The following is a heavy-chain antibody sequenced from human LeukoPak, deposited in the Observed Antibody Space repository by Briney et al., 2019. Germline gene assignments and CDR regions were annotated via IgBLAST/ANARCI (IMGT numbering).Heavy chain of an antibody. CDR1: GGSINSGDYY. CDR2: IYYSGST. Sequence: SQTLSLTCTVSGGSINSGDYYWNWIRQPPGKGLEWIGYIYYSGSTYYNPSLKSRVSISVDTSKNQFSLKLSSVTAADTVVYYCARARGSGSFGYYYYYGLDVWGQGATVTVSS. J-gene: IGHJ6*02. CDR3: ARARGSGSFGYYYYYGLDV. D-gene: IGHD3-10*01. V-gene: IGHV4-30-4*01.